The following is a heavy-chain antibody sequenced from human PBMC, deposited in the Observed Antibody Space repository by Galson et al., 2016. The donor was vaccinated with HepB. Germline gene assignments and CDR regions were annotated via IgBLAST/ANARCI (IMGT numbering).Heavy chain of an antibody. Sequence: SLRLSCAASGFTFGSYGMNWFRQAPGKGLEWVSGIGDDGATYYSNHAMGRFNISRDNSKKTLYLQMNSLRAEDTAVYHCVRDGFRDLSGGTAFDYWGQGTLVPVSS. V-gene: IGHV3-23*01. J-gene: IGHJ4*02. D-gene: IGHD1-26*01. CDR1: GFTFGSYG. CDR2: IGDDGAT. CDR3: VRDGFRDLSGGTAFDY.